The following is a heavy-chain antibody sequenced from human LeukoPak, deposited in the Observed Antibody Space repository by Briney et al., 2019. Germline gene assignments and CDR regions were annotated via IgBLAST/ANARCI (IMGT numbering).Heavy chain of an antibody. Sequence: PSHTLSLTCTVSGGSISSGDDYWSWIRQPPGKGLEWIVYIYYSGSTYYNPSLKSRVTISVDTSKNQFSLNLSSVTAADTAVYYCGYGSGSQNPYYFDYWGQGTLVTVSS. V-gene: IGHV4-30-4*01. CDR2: IYYSGST. CDR1: GGSISSGDDY. CDR3: GYGSGSQNPYYFDY. J-gene: IGHJ4*02. D-gene: IGHD3-10*01.